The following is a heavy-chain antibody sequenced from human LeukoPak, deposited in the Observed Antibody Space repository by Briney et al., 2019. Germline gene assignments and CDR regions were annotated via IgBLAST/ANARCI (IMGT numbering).Heavy chain of an antibody. CDR2: IYYSGST. V-gene: IGHV4-59*01. Sequence: PSETLSLTCTVSGGSISSYYWSWIRQPPGKGLEWIGYIYYSGSTNYNPSLKSRVTISVYTSKNQFSLKLSSVTAADTAVYYCARYSGWEFDYWGQGTLVTVSS. CDR3: ARYSGWEFDY. D-gene: IGHD6-19*01. CDR1: GGSISSYY. J-gene: IGHJ4*02.